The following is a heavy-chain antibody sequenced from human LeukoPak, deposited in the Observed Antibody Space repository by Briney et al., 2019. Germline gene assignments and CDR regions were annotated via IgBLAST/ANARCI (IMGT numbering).Heavy chain of an antibody. V-gene: IGHV3-23*01. CDR3: AKHDYSNYHDY. CDR2: ISGSGART. Sequence: GGSLRLSCAASGFTFRSYAMSRVRQAPGKGLEWVSAISGSGARTYYADSVKGRFTISRDNSKNTLYLQMNSLRAEDTAVYYCAKHDYSNYHDYWGQGTLVTVSS. J-gene: IGHJ4*02. D-gene: IGHD4-11*01. CDR1: GFTFRSYA.